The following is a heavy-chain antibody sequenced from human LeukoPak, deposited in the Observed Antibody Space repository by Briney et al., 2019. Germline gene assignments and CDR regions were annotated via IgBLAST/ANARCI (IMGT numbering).Heavy chain of an antibody. CDR1: GFTFSDYA. J-gene: IGHJ6*03. Sequence: PGGSLRLSCAASGFASGFTFSDYAVSWVRQAPGKGPEWVASVNGRGATTYYADSVRGCFTISRDNSKNTLYLQMISLGADDTAIYFCAKAPATGEGYYFYYMDVWGKGTTVTVSS. D-gene: IGHD7-27*01. V-gene: IGHV3-23*01. CDR3: AKAPATGEGYYFYYMDV. CDR2: VNGRGATT.